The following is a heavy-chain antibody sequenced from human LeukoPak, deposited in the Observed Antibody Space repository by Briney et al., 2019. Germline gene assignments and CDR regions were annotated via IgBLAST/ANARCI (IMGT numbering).Heavy chain of an antibody. CDR3: ARTYSSRWYSDY. V-gene: IGHV5-51*01. CDR1: GYSFTSYW. D-gene: IGHD6-13*01. Sequence: GESLKSSCKGSGYSFTSYWIGWVRQRRGKGLEWRGIIYPGDSDTRSSPSFQGQVTISADKSISTAYLQWSSLKASDTAMYYCARTYSSRWYSDYWGQGTLVTVSS. CDR2: IYPGDSDT. J-gene: IGHJ4*02.